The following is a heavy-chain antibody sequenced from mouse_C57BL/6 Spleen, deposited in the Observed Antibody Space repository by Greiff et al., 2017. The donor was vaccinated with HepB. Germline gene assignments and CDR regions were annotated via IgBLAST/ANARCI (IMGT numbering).Heavy chain of an antibody. CDR3: ARDDYDGHYFDY. CDR1: GYSITSGYY. Sequence: VQLQQSGPGLVKPSQSLSLTCSVTGYSITSGYYWNWIRQFPGNKLEWMGYISYDGSNNYNPSLKNRISITRDTSKNQFFLKLNSVTTEDTATYYCARDDYDGHYFDYWGQGTTLTVSS. J-gene: IGHJ2*01. CDR2: ISYDGSN. V-gene: IGHV3-6*01. D-gene: IGHD2-4*01.